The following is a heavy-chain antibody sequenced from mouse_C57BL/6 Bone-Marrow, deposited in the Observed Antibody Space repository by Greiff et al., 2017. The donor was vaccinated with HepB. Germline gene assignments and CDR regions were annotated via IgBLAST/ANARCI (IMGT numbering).Heavy chain of an antibody. J-gene: IGHJ4*01. Sequence: EVKLMESGGGLVQPKGSLKLSCAASGFTFNTYAMHWVRQAPGKGLEWVARIRSKSSNYATYYADSVKDRFTISRDDSQIMLYLQMNNLKTEDTAMSYCVRDRTYGSSPYYAMDYWGQGTSVTVSS. CDR1: GFTFNTYA. V-gene: IGHV10-3*01. CDR2: IRSKSSNYAT. D-gene: IGHD1-1*01. CDR3: VRDRTYGSSPYYAMDY.